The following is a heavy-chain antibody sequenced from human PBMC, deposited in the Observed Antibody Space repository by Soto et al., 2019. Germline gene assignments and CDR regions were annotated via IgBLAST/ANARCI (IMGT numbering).Heavy chain of an antibody. Sequence: EVQLVESGGGLVQPGGSLRLSCAASGFTFSSYWMSWVRQAPGKGLEWVANIKQDGSEKYYVDSVKGRFTISRDNAKNSLYLQMNSLRAEDTAVYYCARQCIPRTPGFDPWGQGTLVTVSS. CDR1: GFTFSSYW. CDR2: IKQDGSEK. CDR3: ARQCIPRTPGFDP. J-gene: IGHJ5*02. D-gene: IGHD2-2*02. V-gene: IGHV3-7*01.